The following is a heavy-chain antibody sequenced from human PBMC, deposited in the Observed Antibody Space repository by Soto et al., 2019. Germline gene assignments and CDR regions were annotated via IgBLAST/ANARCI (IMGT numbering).Heavy chain of an antibody. CDR2: ISYDGSNK. D-gene: IGHD2-15*01. V-gene: IGHV3-30*03. CDR3: AREKSLYCSGGSCYPNWFDP. Sequence: GGSLRLSCSASGFTFSSHGMHWIRQAPGKGLEWVAVISYDGSNKYYADSVKGRFTISRDNSKNTLYLQMNSLRAEDTAVYYCAREKSLYCSGGSCYPNWFDPWGQGTLVTVSS. J-gene: IGHJ5*02. CDR1: GFTFSSHG.